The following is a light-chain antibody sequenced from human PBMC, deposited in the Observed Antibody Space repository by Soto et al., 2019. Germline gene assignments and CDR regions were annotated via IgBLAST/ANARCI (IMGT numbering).Light chain of an antibody. V-gene: IGKV1-39*01. CDR2: AAS. CDR3: HQTYGKHRT. J-gene: IGKJ1*01. Sequence: EIQMTQSPSSLSASVGDRVTITCRASQNISKYLNWYQQKLGKAPKXLIYAASSLQSGVPSRFSGSGSGTDLTISISSLQPEDFATYDCHQTYGKHRTFGQGTKVDIK. CDR1: QNISKY.